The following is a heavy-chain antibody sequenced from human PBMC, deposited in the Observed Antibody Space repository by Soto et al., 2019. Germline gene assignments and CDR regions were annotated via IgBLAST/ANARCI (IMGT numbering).Heavy chain of an antibody. CDR3: AGLYSSSWYWNDAFDI. D-gene: IGHD6-13*01. CDR1: GGSISSYY. V-gene: IGHV4-59*12. Sequence: SETLSLTCTVSGGSISSYYWSWIRQPPGKGLEWIGYIYYSGSTNYNPSLKSRVTISVDTSKNQFSLKLSSVTAADTAVYYCAGLYSSSWYWNDAFDIWGQGTMVTVSS. J-gene: IGHJ3*02. CDR2: IYYSGST.